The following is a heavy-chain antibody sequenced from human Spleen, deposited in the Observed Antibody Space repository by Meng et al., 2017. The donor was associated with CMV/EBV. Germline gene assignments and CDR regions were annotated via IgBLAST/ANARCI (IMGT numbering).Heavy chain of an antibody. CDR3: ARPLDEWELLNY. D-gene: IGHD1-26*01. CDR2: ISAYNGNT. Sequence: QVQLAKSGAELKKPGASVKVSCKASGYTFTSYGISWVRQDPGQGLEWMGWISAYNGNTNYAQKLQGRGTMTRDTSISTAYMELSRLRSDDTAVYYCARPLDEWELLNYWGQGTLVTVSS. CDR1: GYTFTSYG. V-gene: IGHV1-18*01. J-gene: IGHJ4*02.